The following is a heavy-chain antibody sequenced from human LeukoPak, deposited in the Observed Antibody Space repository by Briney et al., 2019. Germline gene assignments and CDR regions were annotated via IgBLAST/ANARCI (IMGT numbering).Heavy chain of an antibody. CDR2: IYSRGST. D-gene: IGHD3-10*01. V-gene: IGHV4-39*07. CDR1: GGSISSSNYY. Sequence: SETLSLTCIVSGGSISSSNYYWGWIRQSPGKGLEWIGSIYSRGSTYYNPSLKSRVTISVGTSKNQFSLKLSSVTAADTAVYYCAGAGSLGSGSYRNRGSWFDPWGQGTLVTVSS. CDR3: AGAGSLGSGSYRNRGSWFDP. J-gene: IGHJ5*02.